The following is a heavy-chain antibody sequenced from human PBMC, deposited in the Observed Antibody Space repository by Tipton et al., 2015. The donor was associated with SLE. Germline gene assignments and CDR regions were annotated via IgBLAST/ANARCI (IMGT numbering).Heavy chain of an antibody. CDR3: ARAIYGSGSYDAFDI. CDR2: IYCSGST. J-gene: IGHJ3*02. CDR1: GGSISSYY. Sequence: TLSLTCTVSGGSISSYYWSWIRQPPGKGLEWIGYIYCSGSTNYNPSLKSRVAISVDTSKNQFPLKLSSVTAADTAVYYCARAIYGSGSYDAFDIWGQGTMVTVSS. V-gene: IGHV4-59*01. D-gene: IGHD3-10*01.